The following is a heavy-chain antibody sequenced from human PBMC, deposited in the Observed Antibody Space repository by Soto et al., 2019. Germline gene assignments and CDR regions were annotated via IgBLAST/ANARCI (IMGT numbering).Heavy chain of an antibody. CDR2: IYYSGST. CDR3: ARQYYGAYNWFDP. J-gene: IGHJ5*02. Sequence: SETLSLTCTVSGGSISSSSYYWGWIRQPPGKGLEWIGSIYYSGSTYYNPSLKSRVTISVDTSKNQFSLKLSSVTAADTAVYYCARQYYGAYNWFDPWGQGTLVTVSS. V-gene: IGHV4-39*01. D-gene: IGHD4-17*01. CDR1: GGSISSSSYY.